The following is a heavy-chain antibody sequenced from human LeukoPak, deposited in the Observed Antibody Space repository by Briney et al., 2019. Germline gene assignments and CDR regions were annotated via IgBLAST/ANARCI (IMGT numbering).Heavy chain of an antibody. Sequence: ASVKVSCKASGYTFTGYYMHWVRQAPGQGLEWMGWINPNIGATNYAQRFQGRVTMTTDTSISTAYMELSRLRSDDTAVYYCARVESTTMFDFWGQGTLVTVSS. CDR2: INPNIGAT. CDR1: GYTFTGYY. CDR3: ARVESTTMFDF. V-gene: IGHV1-2*02. D-gene: IGHD2/OR15-2a*01. J-gene: IGHJ4*02.